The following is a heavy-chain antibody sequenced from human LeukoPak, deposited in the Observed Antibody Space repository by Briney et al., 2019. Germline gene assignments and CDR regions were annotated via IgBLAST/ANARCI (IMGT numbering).Heavy chain of an antibody. CDR1: DYTFTSYG. CDR3: ARDTDTGNYYGSGSYYSPPGY. Sequence: ASVKVSCNAYDYTFTSYGISWVRQAHGQGLEWMGWISAYNGNTNYAQKFQGRVTMTTDTFTSTAYMELRSLRSDDTAMYHCARDTDTGNYYGSGSYYSPPGYWGQGTLVTVSS. V-gene: IGHV1-18*01. D-gene: IGHD3-10*01. CDR2: ISAYNGNT. J-gene: IGHJ4*02.